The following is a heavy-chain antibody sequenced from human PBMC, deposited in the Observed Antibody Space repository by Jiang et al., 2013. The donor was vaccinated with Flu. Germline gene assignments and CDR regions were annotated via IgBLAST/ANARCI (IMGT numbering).Heavy chain of an antibody. Sequence: GLVKPSETLSLTCTVSGGSINGYYWSWIRQPPGKGLEWIGYSYYSGSTNYNPSLRSRVTISVDTSKSQFSLKLSSVTAADTAVYYCARGGWDFDYWGQGTLATVSS. CDR3: ARGGWDFDY. J-gene: IGHJ4*02. CDR2: SYYSGST. D-gene: IGHD6-19*01. CDR1: GGSINGYY. V-gene: IGHV4-59*01.